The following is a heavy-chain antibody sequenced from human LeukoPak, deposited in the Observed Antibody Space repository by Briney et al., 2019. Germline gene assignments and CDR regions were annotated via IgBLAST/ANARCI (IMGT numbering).Heavy chain of an antibody. CDR2: INHSGST. V-gene: IGHV4-34*01. Sequence: PSETLSLTCAVYGGSFSGYYWSWIRQPPGKGLEWIGEINHSGSTNYNPSLKGRVTISVDTSKNQFSLKLSSVTAADTAVYYCARGRGGYSYGSRRYYFDYWGQGTLVTVSS. D-gene: IGHD5-18*01. CDR3: ARGRGGYSYGSRRYYFDY. J-gene: IGHJ4*02. CDR1: GGSFSGYY.